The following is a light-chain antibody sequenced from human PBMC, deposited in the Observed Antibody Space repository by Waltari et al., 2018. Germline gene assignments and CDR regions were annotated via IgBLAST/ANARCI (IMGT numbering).Light chain of an antibody. CDR3: QQSSSALWT. J-gene: IGKJ1*01. Sequence: IQMTQYPSSLSASVGNRVIITCRASQIITNYLNWYQQKPGEAPKVLIYAASTLQTGVPSRFSGSGSGTDFTLTISSLQPEDFATYYCQQSSSALWTFGQGTKVDI. CDR1: QIITNY. CDR2: AAS. V-gene: IGKV1-39*01.